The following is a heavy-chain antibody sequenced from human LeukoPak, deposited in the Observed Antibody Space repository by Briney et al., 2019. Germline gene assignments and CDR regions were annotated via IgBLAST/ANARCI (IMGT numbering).Heavy chain of an antibody. J-gene: IGHJ6*02. D-gene: IGHD3-3*01. CDR2: ISYDGSNK. Sequence: PGGSLRLSCAASGFTFSSYGMHWVRQAPAKGLEWVAVISYDGSNKYYADSVKGRFTISRDNSKNTLYLQMNSLRAEDTAVYYCAKDPRRITIFGVVRAYYYGMDVWGQGTTVTVSS. CDR3: AKDPRRITIFGVVRAYYYGMDV. V-gene: IGHV3-30*18. CDR1: GFTFSSYG.